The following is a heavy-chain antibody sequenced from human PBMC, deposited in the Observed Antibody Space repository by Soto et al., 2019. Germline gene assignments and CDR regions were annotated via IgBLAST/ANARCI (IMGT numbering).Heavy chain of an antibody. D-gene: IGHD2-2*01. J-gene: IGHJ6*02. CDR1: GGSISSGGYY. CDR3: ARAVVAYYYGMDV. Sequence: SETLSLTCTVSGGSISSGGYYWSWIRQHPGKGLEWIGYIYYSGSTYYNPSLKSRVTISVDTSKNQFSLKLSSVTAADTAVYYCARAVVAYYYGMDVWGQGTTVTVSS. CDR2: IYYSGST. V-gene: IGHV4-31*03.